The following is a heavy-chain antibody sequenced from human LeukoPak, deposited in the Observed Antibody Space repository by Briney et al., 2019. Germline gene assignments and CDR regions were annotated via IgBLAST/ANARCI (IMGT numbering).Heavy chain of an antibody. CDR2: IYSGGGT. J-gene: IGHJ4*02. CDR3: AKDPRVATIEIFDY. Sequence: GSLRLSCAASGFTVSSNYMSWVRQAPGKGLEWVSVIYSGGGTDYADSVKGRFTISRDNSKNTLYLQMNSLRAEDTAVYYCAKDPRVATIEIFDYWGQGTLVTVSS. CDR1: GFTVSSNY. D-gene: IGHD5-12*01. V-gene: IGHV3-53*01.